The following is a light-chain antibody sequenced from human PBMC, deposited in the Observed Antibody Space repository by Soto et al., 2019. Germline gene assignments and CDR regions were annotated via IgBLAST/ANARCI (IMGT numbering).Light chain of an antibody. CDR2: EAP. V-gene: IGKV1-5*03. CDR1: QSLNRW. CDR3: QQYSGYSRT. J-gene: IGKJ1*01. Sequence: DIQMTQSPSSLSASVGDRVTITCRASQSLNRWLAWYQQKPGKAPKLLIYEAPSLESGLPSGFSGRGSGTEFTLTISSLQPDDFATDYCQQYSGYSRTFGQGTKVEIK.